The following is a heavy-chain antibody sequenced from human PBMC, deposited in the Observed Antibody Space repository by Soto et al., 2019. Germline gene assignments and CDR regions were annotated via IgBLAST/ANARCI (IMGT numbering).Heavy chain of an antibody. V-gene: IGHV1-2*02. CDR1: GGTFSSYA. J-gene: IGHJ5*02. D-gene: IGHD6-13*01. CDR3: ARGSVRAAADWFDP. CDR2: IIPIFGGT. Sequence: ASVKVSCKASGGTFSSYAISWVRQAPGQGLEWMGGIIPIFGGTNYAQKFQGRVTMTRDTSISTAYMELSRLRSDDTAVYYCARGSVRAAADWFDPWGQGTLVTVSS.